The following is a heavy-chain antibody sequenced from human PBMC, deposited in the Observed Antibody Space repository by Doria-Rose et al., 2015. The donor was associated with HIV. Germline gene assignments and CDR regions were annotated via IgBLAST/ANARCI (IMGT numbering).Heavy chain of an antibody. V-gene: IGHV4-34*01. D-gene: IGHD3-10*01. CDR1: GGSFSGYY. J-gene: IGHJ3*02. CDR3: ARGGAFDAFDI. Sequence: QQWGAGLLKPSETLSLSCAVYGGSFSGYYWSWIRQPPGKGLEWIGEIDHSGTTQYNPSLKSRVAISVDTSKNQFSLKLTSVTAADTAVYYCARGGAFDAFDIWGQRTMVTVSS. CDR2: IDHSGTT.